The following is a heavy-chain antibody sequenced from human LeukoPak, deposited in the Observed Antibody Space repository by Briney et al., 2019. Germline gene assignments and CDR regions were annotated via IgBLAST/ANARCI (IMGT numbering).Heavy chain of an antibody. CDR1: GGSFSGYY. CDR3: ARGDGLLDIVVVPAASRLRYFDL. CDR2: INHSGST. D-gene: IGHD2-2*01. Sequence: PSETLSLTCAVYGGSFSGYYWSWIRQPPGKGLEWIGEINHSGSTNYNPSPKSRVTISVDTSKNQFSLKLSSVTAADTAVYYCARGDGLLDIVVVPAASRLRYFDLWGRGTLVTVSS. J-gene: IGHJ2*01. V-gene: IGHV4-34*01.